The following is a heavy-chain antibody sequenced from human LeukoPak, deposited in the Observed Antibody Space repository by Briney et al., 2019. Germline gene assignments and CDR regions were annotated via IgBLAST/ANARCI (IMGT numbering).Heavy chain of an antibody. CDR1: GGSFSGYY. CDR3: ARARKVAAAGFQKYYFDY. V-gene: IGHV4-34*01. Sequence: SETLSLTCAVYGGSFSGYYWSWIRQPPGKGLEWIGEINHSGSTNYNPSLKSRVTISVDTSKNQFSLKLSSVTAADTAVYYCARARKVAAAGFQKYYFDYWGQGTLVTVSS. J-gene: IGHJ4*02. D-gene: IGHD6-13*01. CDR2: INHSGST.